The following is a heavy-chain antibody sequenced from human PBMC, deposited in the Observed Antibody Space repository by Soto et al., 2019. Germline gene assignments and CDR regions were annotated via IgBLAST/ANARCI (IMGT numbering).Heavy chain of an antibody. CDR3: ARGTYYDFWSGYYTGYYYYGMDV. CDR1: GGTFSSYA. J-gene: IGHJ6*02. CDR2: IISIFGTA. D-gene: IGHD3-3*01. Sequence: SVKVSCKASGGTFSSYAISWVRQAPGQGLEWMGGIISIFGTANYAQKFQGRVTITADESTSTAYMELSSLRSEDTAVYYCARGTYYDFWSGYYTGYYYYGMDVWGQGTTVTVSS. V-gene: IGHV1-69*13.